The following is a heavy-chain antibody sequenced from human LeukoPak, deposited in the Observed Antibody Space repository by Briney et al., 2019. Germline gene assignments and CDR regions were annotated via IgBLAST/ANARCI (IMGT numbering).Heavy chain of an antibody. Sequence: GGSLRLSCAASGFTFSTFSMTWVRQTPGRGPEWIAVIAPRATPTMYADSVKGRFTISRDNSKDTLYLQMNSLRAEDTALYYCAKGGPYSSPTSCAQTFDCWGQGTLVTVSP. J-gene: IGHJ4*02. CDR2: IAPRATPT. CDR3: AKGGPYSSPTSCAQTFDC. CDR1: GFTFSTFS. V-gene: IGHV3-23*01. D-gene: IGHD2-2*01.